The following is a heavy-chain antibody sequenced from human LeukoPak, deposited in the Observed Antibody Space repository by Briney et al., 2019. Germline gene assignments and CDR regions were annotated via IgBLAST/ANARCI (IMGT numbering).Heavy chain of an antibody. CDR3: VKSPWYHGSGSYSGTIH. CDR2: VYSGGTT. Sequence: GGSLRLSCAASGFTVSTNYMSWVRQAPGKGLEWVSLVYSGGTTYHADSVKGRFTISRDYSKNTVYLQMNSLRAEDTAVYYCVKSPWYHGSGSYSGTIHWGQGTLVTVSS. CDR1: GFTVSTNY. V-gene: IGHV3-66*01. D-gene: IGHD3-10*01. J-gene: IGHJ4*02.